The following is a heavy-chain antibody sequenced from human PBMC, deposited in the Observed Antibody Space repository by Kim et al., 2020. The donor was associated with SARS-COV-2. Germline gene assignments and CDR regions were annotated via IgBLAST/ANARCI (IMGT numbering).Heavy chain of an antibody. CDR3: ARRITISGVPIRRYFDL. CDR2: IKRDGSEQ. CDR1: GFTFSSYW. J-gene: IGHJ2*01. Sequence: GGSLRLSCAASGFTFSSYWMSWVRQAPGKGLGWVANIKRDGSEQYYVDSVRGRFTISRDNAKNSLYLQMNSLRAEDTAVYYCARRITISGVPIRRYFDLWGRGTLVTVSS. V-gene: IGHV3-7*01. D-gene: IGHD3-3*01.